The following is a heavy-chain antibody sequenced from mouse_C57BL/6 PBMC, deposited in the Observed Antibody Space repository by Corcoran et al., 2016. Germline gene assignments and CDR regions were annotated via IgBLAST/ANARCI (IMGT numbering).Heavy chain of an antibody. CDR3: VSYYGSSYLSYWYFDV. D-gene: IGHD1-1*01. CDR1: GYTFTGYW. CDR2: ILPGSGST. J-gene: IGHJ1*03. Sequence: QVQLQQSGAELMKPGASAKLSCKATGYTFTGYWIEWVKQRPGHGLEWIGEILPGSGSTNYNEKFKGKATFTADTSSNTAYMQLSSLTTEDSAIYYCVSYYGSSYLSYWYFDVWGTGTTVTVSS. V-gene: IGHV1-9*01.